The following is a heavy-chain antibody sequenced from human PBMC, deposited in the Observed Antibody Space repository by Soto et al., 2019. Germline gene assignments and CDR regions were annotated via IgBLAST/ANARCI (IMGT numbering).Heavy chain of an antibody. CDR1: GFSLTTDRVG. J-gene: IGHJ4*02. CDR3: AHAYGGRSLY. D-gene: IGHD1-26*01. V-gene: IGHV2-5*02. Sequence: QITLKESGPTLVKPTQTLTLTCTFSGFSLTTDRVGVGWIRQPPGEALEWLAVIYWDDSKTYRPSLASRLTITKDTTKNQVALTMPNMDSLDTATYYCAHAYGGRSLYWGQGTLVTVSS. CDR2: IYWDDSK.